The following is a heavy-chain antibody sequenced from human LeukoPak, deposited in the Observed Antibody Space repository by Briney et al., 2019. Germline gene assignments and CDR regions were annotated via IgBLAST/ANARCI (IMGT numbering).Heavy chain of an antibody. CDR1: GYTFTSYG. J-gene: IGHJ6*03. CDR3: ARDLAVAGTSYYYYMDV. CDR2: ISAYNGNT. D-gene: IGHD6-19*01. V-gene: IGHV1-18*01. Sequence: ASVKVSCKASGYTFTSYGINWVRQAPGQGLEWMGWISAYNGNTNYAQKLQGRVTMTTDTSTSTAYMELRSLRSDDTAVYYCARDLAVAGTSYYYYMDVWGKGTTVTVSS.